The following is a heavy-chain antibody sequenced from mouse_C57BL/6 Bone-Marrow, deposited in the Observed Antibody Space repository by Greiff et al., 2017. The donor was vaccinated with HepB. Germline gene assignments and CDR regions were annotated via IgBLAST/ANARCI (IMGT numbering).Heavy chain of an antibody. Sequence: VKPGASVKISCKASGYSFTDYNMNWVKQSNGKSLEWIGVINPNYGTTSYNQKFKGKATLTVDQSSSTAYMQLNSLTSEDSAVYYCASGGPTVVATRYFDVWGTGTTVTVSS. CDR3: ASGGPTVVATRYFDV. D-gene: IGHD1-1*01. CDR1: GYSFTDYN. J-gene: IGHJ1*03. V-gene: IGHV1-39*01. CDR2: INPNYGTT.